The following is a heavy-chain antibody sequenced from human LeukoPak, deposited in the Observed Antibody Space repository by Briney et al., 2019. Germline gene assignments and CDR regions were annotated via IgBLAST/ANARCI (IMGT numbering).Heavy chain of an antibody. D-gene: IGHD2-15*01. CDR2: IYYSGST. CDR3: ARVLVVAATMFSYYYYYYMDV. Sequence: SETLSLTCTVSGGSISTSSYYWGWIRQPPGNGLEWIGSIYYSGSTYYNPSLKSRVTISVDTSKNQFSLKLSSVTAADTAVYYCARVLVVAATMFSYYYYYYMDVWGKGTTVTVSS. CDR1: GGSISTSSYY. J-gene: IGHJ6*03. V-gene: IGHV4-39*07.